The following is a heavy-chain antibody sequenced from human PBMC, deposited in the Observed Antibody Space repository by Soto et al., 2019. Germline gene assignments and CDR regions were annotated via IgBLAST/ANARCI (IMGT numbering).Heavy chain of an antibody. D-gene: IGHD4-17*01. CDR1: GGPFSSHT. V-gene: IGHV1-69*08. J-gene: IGHJ2*01. CDR3: ARPDFGDYWYFDL. CDR2: IIPALGTT. Sequence: QDQLVQSGAEVKKPGSSVKVSCKAFGGPFSSHTFSWVRQAPGQGLEWMGRIIPALGTTTYAQKFQGRVTFNADESVTTVYLELNSLRTEDTAVYYCARPDFGDYWYFDLWGRGTLVTVSS.